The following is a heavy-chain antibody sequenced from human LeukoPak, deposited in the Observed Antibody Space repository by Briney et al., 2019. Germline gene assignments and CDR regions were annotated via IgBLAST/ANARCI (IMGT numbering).Heavy chain of an antibody. J-gene: IGHJ4*02. CDR3: ARTGGDHVVVVAATLDY. CDR1: GYTFTGFY. D-gene: IGHD2-15*01. Sequence: GASVKVSCKASGYTFTGFYMHWVRQAPGRGLEWMGWINPNSGGTNYAQKFQGRVTMTRDTSISTAYMELSRLRSDDTAVYYCARTGGDHVVVVAATLDYWGQGTLVTVSS. V-gene: IGHV1-2*02. CDR2: INPNSGGT.